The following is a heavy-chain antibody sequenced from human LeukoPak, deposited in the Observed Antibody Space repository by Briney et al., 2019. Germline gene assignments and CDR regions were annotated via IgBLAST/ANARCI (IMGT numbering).Heavy chain of an antibody. CDR2: ISSSSSTI. V-gene: IGHV3-48*01. CDR3: ARVVVAAAGWGDFDY. Sequence: PGGSLRLSCAASGFTFSSYSMNWVRQAPGKGLEWVSYISSSSSTIYYADSVKGRFTISRDNAKNSLYLQMNSLRAEDTAVYYCARVVVAAAGWGDFDYWGQGTQVTVSS. D-gene: IGHD6-13*01. J-gene: IGHJ4*02. CDR1: GFTFSSYS.